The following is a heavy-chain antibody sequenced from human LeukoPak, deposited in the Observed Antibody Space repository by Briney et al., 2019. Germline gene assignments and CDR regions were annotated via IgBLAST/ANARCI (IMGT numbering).Heavy chain of an antibody. D-gene: IGHD2-15*01. J-gene: IGHJ3*02. CDR3: ARQCSGGSCYEIGDAFDI. V-gene: IGHV1-18*01. CDR2: ISAYNGNT. Sequence: ASVKVSCKASGGAFSSYAISWVRQAPGQGLEWMGWISAYNGNTNYAQKLQGRVTMTTDTSTSTAYMELRSLRSDDTAVYYCARQCSGGSCYEIGDAFDIWGQGTMVTVSS. CDR1: GGAFSSYA.